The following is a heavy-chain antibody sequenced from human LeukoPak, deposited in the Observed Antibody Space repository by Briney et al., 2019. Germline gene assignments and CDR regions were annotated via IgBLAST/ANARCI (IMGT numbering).Heavy chain of an antibody. V-gene: IGHV1-69*05. CDR2: IIPIFGTA. CDR3: ARTLRYFDWLSINYYFDY. CDR1: GGTFSSYA. J-gene: IGHJ4*02. Sequence: SVKVSCKASGGTFSSYAISWVRQAPGQGLEWMGGIIPIFGTANYAQKFQGRVTITTDESTSTAYMELSSLRSEDTAVYYCARTLRYFDWLSINYYFDYWGQGTLVTVSS. D-gene: IGHD3-9*01.